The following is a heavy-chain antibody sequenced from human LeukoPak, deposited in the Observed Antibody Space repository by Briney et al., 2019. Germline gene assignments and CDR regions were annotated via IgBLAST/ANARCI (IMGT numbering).Heavy chain of an antibody. D-gene: IGHD6-19*01. CDR1: GFTFSDYY. CDR3: ARRRVEGWPNRYFDY. CDR2: ISSSGSTI. Sequence: GGSLRLSCAASGFTFSDYYMSWIRQAPGKGLEWVSYISSSGSTIYYADSVKGRFTISRDNAKNSLYLQMNSLRAEDTAVYYCARRRVEGWPNRYFDYWGQGTLVTVSS. V-gene: IGHV3-11*01. J-gene: IGHJ4*02.